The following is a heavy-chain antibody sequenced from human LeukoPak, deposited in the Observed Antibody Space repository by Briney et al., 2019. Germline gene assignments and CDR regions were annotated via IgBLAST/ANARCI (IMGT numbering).Heavy chain of an antibody. J-gene: IGHJ4*02. CDR3: ASLRIDQSYFDY. V-gene: IGHV4-59*08. CDR2: IYYSGST. Sequence: PSETLSLTCTVSGGSISSYYWSWIRQPPGKGLEWIGYIYYSGSTNYNPSLKSRVTISVDTSKNQFSLKLSSVTAADTAVYYCASLRIDQSYFDYWGQGTLVTVSS. CDR1: GGSISSYY. D-gene: IGHD1-26*01.